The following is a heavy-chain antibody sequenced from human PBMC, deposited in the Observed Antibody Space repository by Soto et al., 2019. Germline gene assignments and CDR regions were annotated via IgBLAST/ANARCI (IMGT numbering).Heavy chain of an antibody. Sequence: QLQLQESGPGLVKPSETLSLPCFVSGGSISSNNYYWGWIRQPPGKGLEWIGSMSYSRIPYYNPPLKSRVTLSVDTSKNQFSLKPTTVTAADTAVYYGASHLRPTNWGGGDFDYWGQGPLVTVSS. D-gene: IGHD7-27*01. CDR3: ASHLRPTNWGGGDFDY. CDR2: MSYSRIP. V-gene: IGHV4-39*01. CDR1: GGSISSNNYY. J-gene: IGHJ4*02.